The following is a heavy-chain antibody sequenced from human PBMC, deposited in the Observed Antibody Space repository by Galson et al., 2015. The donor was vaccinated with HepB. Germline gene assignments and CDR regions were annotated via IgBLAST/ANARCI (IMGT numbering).Heavy chain of an antibody. CDR3: QVGAMDLDY. J-gene: IGHJ4*02. Sequence: SLRLSCAASGFTFSSYGMHWVRQAPGKGLEWVAVIWYDGSNKYYADSVKGRFTISRDNSKNTLYLQMNSLRAEDTAVYYCQVGAMDLDYWGQGTLVTVSS. D-gene: IGHD1-26*01. CDR2: IWYDGSNK. V-gene: IGHV3-33*08. CDR1: GFTFSSYG.